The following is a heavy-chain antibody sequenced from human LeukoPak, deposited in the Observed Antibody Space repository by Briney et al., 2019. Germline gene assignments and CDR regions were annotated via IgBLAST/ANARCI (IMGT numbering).Heavy chain of an antibody. V-gene: IGHV3-7*01. Sequence: GGSLRLSCATSGVTFSNDWMTWVRQAQGKGLEWVANIKQDGSQKNYADSVKGRFTISRDNTKKSLFLQMNSLRAEDTGIYYCARDTSPSSRSSYFDALDMWGQGTMVTVSS. CDR3: ARDTSPSSRSSYFDALDM. J-gene: IGHJ3*02. CDR2: IKQDGSQK. CDR1: GVTFSNDW. D-gene: IGHD6-13*01.